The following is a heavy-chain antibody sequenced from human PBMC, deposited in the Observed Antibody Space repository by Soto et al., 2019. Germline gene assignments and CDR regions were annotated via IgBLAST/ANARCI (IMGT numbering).Heavy chain of an antibody. J-gene: IGHJ4*02. CDR1: GFTFSRYG. D-gene: IGHD3-10*01. Sequence: GGSLRLSCAASGFTFSRYGMHWVRQAPGKGLEWVAVISYDGSNKYYADSVKGRFTISRDNSKNTLYLQMNSLRAEDTAVYYCAAGSGSYYTLGYWGQGTLVTVSS. CDR2: ISYDGSNK. V-gene: IGHV3-30*03. CDR3: AAGSGSYYTLGY.